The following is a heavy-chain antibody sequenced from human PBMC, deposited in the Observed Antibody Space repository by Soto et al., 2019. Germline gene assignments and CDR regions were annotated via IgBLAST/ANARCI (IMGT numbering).Heavy chain of an antibody. V-gene: IGHV4-39*01. Sequence: PSETLSLTCTVSGGSISSSSYYWGWIRQPPGKGLEWIGSIYYSGSTSYNPSLKSRVTISVDTSKNQFSLTLNSVTAADTAVYYCARSDHGDTSNVDYWGQGTLVTVS. CDR1: GGSISSSSYY. CDR3: ARSDHGDTSNVDY. D-gene: IGHD3-10*01. CDR2: IYYSGST. J-gene: IGHJ4*02.